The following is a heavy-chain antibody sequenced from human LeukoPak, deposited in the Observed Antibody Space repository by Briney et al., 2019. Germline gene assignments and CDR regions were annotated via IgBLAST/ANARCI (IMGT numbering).Heavy chain of an antibody. CDR1: GYTFTGYY. Sequence: ASVKVSCKASGYTFTGYYMPWVRQAPGQGLEWMGWINPNSGGTNYAQKFQGRVTMTRDTSISTAYMELSRLRSDDTAVYYCAREEIVVPAASGDYWGQGTLVTVSS. CDR3: AREEIVVPAASGDY. V-gene: IGHV1-2*02. CDR2: INPNSGGT. D-gene: IGHD2-2*01. J-gene: IGHJ4*02.